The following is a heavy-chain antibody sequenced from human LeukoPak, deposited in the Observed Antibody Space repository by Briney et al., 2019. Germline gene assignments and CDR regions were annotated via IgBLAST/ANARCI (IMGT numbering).Heavy chain of an antibody. J-gene: IGHJ4*02. D-gene: IGHD2-15*01. CDR1: GFTFSSYA. CDR2: ISGSGGST. V-gene: IGHV3-23*01. CDR3: AKDPYCSGGSCYTYYFDY. Sequence: GSLRLSCAASGFTFSSYAMSWVRQAPGKGLEWVSAISGSGGSTYYADSVKGRFTISRDNSENTLYLQMNSLRAEDTAVYYCAKDPYCSGGSCYTYYFDYWGQGTLVTVSS.